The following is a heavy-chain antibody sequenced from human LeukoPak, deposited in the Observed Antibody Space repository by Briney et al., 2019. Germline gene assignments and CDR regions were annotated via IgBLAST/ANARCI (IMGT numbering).Heavy chain of an antibody. J-gene: IGHJ3*02. V-gene: IGHV3-23*01. Sequence: GGSLRLSCAASGFTCSTYVMSWVRQDPGKGLEWLSLILHNGDSTYYADSVKGRFTISRDNSKNTLYLQMNSLRAEDTAVYYCARLSSFAFDIWGQGTMVTVSS. D-gene: IGHD3-16*02. CDR3: ARLSSFAFDI. CDR1: GFTCSTYV. CDR2: ILHNGDST.